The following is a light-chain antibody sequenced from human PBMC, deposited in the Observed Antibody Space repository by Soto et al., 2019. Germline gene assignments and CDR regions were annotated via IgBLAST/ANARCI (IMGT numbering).Light chain of an antibody. Sequence: QSALTQPASVSGSPGQSITISCTGTSSDVGGYNYVSWYQQHPGKAPKLMIYEDSNRPSGVSNRFSGSKSGNTASLTISGLQAEDESDYYCSSYISSSTFVFGTGTKLTVL. V-gene: IGLV2-14*01. CDR3: SSYISSSTFV. CDR1: SSDVGGYNY. CDR2: EDS. J-gene: IGLJ1*01.